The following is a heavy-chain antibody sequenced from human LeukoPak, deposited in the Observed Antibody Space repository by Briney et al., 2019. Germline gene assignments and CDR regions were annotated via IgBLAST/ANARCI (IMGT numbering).Heavy chain of an antibody. CDR3: ARDHLPAGAPGYYMDV. Sequence: SETLFLTCTVSGGSVSSHFWSWIRQPPGKGLEWIGYIYNSGITNYNPSLKSRVTMSVDTSKNQFSLMLRSVTAADTAVYYCARDHLPAGAPGYYMDVWGKGTTVTVFS. CDR1: GGSVSSHF. D-gene: IGHD4/OR15-4a*01. V-gene: IGHV4-59*02. J-gene: IGHJ6*03. CDR2: IYNSGIT.